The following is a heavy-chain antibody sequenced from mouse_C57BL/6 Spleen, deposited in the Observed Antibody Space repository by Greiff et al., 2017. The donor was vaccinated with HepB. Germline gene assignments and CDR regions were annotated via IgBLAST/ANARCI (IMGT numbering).Heavy chain of an antibody. Sequence: EVKVVESGGGLVQPGGSLKLSCAASGFTFSDYYMYWVRQTPEKRLEWVAYISNGGGSTYYPDTVKGRFTISRDNAKNTLYLQMSRLKSEDTAMYYCARPYYDYGYWYFDVWGTGTTVTVSS. J-gene: IGHJ1*03. V-gene: IGHV5-12*01. CDR2: ISNGGGST. CDR1: GFTFSDYY. D-gene: IGHD2-4*01. CDR3: ARPYYDYGYWYFDV.